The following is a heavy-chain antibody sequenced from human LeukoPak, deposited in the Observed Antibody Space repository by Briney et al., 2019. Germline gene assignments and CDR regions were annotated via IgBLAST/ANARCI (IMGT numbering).Heavy chain of an antibody. Sequence: PSETLSLTCTVSGGSISSYYWSWIRQPPGKGLEWIGYIYNSGSTNNNPSLKSRVTISVDTSKKQFSLRLRSVTAADTAVYFCAKGRVSSSTWYSTYYYYFYMDLWGKGTTVTVSS. CDR3: AKGRVSSSTWYSTYYYYFYMDL. CDR2: IYNSGST. V-gene: IGHV4-59*01. J-gene: IGHJ6*03. D-gene: IGHD6-13*01. CDR1: GGSISSYY.